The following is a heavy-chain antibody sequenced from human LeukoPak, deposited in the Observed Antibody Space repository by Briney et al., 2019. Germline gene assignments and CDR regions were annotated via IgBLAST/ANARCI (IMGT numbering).Heavy chain of an antibody. CDR3: ARGYTAMAKGYYYMDV. CDR2: INHSGST. J-gene: IGHJ6*03. V-gene: IGHV4-34*01. D-gene: IGHD5-18*01. Sequence: SETLSLTCAVYGGSFSGYYWSWIRQPPGKGLEWIGEINHSGSTNYNPSLKSRVTISVDTSKNQFSLKLSSVTAADTAVYYCARGYTAMAKGYYYMDVWGKGTTVTVCS. CDR1: GGSFSGYY.